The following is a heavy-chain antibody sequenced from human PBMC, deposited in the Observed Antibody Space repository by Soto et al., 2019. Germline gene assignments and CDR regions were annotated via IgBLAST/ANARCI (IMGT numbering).Heavy chain of an antibody. CDR1: GGTFSSYA. CDR3: TRAFIGYSSGWYVYWFDP. V-gene: IGHV1-69*13. Sequence: SVKVSCKASGGTFSSYAISWVRQAPGQGLEWMGGIIPIFGTANYAQKFQGRVTITADESTSTAYMELSSLRSEDTAVYYCTRAFIGYSSGWYVYWFDPWGQGTLVTVSS. D-gene: IGHD6-19*01. CDR2: IIPIFGTA. J-gene: IGHJ5*02.